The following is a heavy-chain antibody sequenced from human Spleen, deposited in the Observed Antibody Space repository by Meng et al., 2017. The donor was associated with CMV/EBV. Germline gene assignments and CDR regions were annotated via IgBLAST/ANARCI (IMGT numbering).Heavy chain of an antibody. V-gene: IGHV1-2*02. J-gene: IGHJ6*02. CDR3: ARVKRYCTGGSCSSTGYYGMDV. Sequence: ASVKVSCKASGYTFTGYYMHWVRQAPGQGLEWMGWINPNNGGTKYAQKFQGRVTMTRDTSIGTAYMELNSLRSDDMAVYYCARVKRYCTGGSCSSTGYYGMDVWGQGTTVTVSS. CDR2: INPNNGGT. D-gene: IGHD2-15*01. CDR1: GYTFTGYY.